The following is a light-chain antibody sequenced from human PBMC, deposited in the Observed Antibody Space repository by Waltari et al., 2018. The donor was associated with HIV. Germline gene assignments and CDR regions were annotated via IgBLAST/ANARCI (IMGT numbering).Light chain of an antibody. V-gene: IGKV1-16*01. J-gene: IGKJ4*01. CDR3: QQYNSYPLT. Sequence: DIQMTQSPSSPSASFGDTVTIPCRASPGISIYLAWFQQKPGRAPRPLIYAASSLQSGVPSRFSGSRSGTEFTLTISSLQPEDLATYYCQQYNSYPLTFGGGTKVEIK. CDR2: AAS. CDR1: PGISIY.